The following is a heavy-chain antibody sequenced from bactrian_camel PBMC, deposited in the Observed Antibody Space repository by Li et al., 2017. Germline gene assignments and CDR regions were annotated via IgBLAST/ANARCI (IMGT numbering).Heavy chain of an antibody. V-gene: IGHV3S53*01. Sequence: HVQLVESGGGSVQAGGSLTLSCAASSLSYSTNCMGWFRQRPGGIHVGIAAIDSRENSYYADSVKGRFTISKDYAKRTLFLHMSNLKPEDTAKYYCATDGPVGCDRDLRPATFGAHGPGTQVTVS. J-gene: IGHJ4*01. D-gene: IGHD3*01. CDR1: SLSYSTNC. CDR2: IDSRENS.